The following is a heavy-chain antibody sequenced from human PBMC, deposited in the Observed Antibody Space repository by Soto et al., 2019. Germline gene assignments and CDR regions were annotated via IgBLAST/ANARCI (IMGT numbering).Heavy chain of an antibody. D-gene: IGHD2-2*01. CDR1: GYTFRSYG. J-gene: IGHJ4*02. CDR2: ISYDGSNK. Sequence: GGSLRLSCTASGYTFRSYGMHWVRQAPGKGLERVAVISYDGSNKEHADSVKGRFTISRDNSKNTLYLQMDSLRADDTAVYYCARSLDGCSRASCYVLDSWGQGTLVTVSS. CDR3: ARSLDGCSRASCYVLDS. V-gene: IGHV3-30*03.